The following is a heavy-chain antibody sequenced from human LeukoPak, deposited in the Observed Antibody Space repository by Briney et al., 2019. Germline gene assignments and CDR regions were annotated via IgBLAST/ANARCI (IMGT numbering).Heavy chain of an antibody. V-gene: IGHV1-69*13. Sequence: ASVKVSCKTSGVIFRSHAVSWGRQAPGQGLEWIGGIIAIVGTPKYAQNCQGRVTITADESTSTVYLDLSSLRSEEPAVSYCARSPTYYSSSMDVWGKGTTVTVSS. J-gene: IGHJ6*03. CDR3: ARSPTYYSSSMDV. CDR2: IIAIVGTP. CDR1: GVIFRSHA.